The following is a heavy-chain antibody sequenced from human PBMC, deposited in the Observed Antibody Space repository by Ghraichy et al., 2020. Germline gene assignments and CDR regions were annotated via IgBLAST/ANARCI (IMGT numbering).Heavy chain of an antibody. CDR1: GGSFSGYY. V-gene: IGHV4-34*01. Sequence: SETLSLTCAVYGGSFSGYYWSWIRQPPGKGLEWIGEINHSGSTNYNPSLKSRVTISVDTSKNQFSLKLSSVTAADTAVYYCARLLSQATLYYYYMDVWGKGTTVTVSS. D-gene: IGHD2-8*02. J-gene: IGHJ6*03. CDR3: ARLLSQATLYYYYMDV. CDR2: INHSGST.